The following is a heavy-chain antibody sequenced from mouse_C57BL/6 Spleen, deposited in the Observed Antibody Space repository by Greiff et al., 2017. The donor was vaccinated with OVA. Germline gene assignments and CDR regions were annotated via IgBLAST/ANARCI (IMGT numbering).Heavy chain of an antibody. D-gene: IGHD4-1*01. CDR3: ARPGANWDRDYAMDY. Sequence: VQLQPGAELVRPGSSVKLSCKASGYTFTSYWMHWVKQRPIQGLEWIGNIDPSDSETHYNQKFKDKATLTVDKSSSTAYMQLSSLTSEDSAVYYCARPGANWDRDYAMDYWGQGTSVTVSS. CDR1: GYTFTSYW. V-gene: IGHV1-52*01. J-gene: IGHJ4*01. CDR2: IDPSDSET.